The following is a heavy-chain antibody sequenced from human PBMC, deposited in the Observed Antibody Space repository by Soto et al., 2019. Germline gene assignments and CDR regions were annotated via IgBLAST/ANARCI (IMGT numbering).Heavy chain of an antibody. CDR2: IIPIFGTA. D-gene: IGHD3-10*01. V-gene: IGHV1-69*13. CDR3: ARGLTMVRGVIISDWFDP. CDR1: GGTFSSYA. Sequence: GASVKVSCKASGGTFSSYAISWVRQAPGQGLEWMGGIIPIFGTANYAQKFQGRVTITADESTSTAYMELSSLRSEDTAVYYCARGLTMVRGVIISDWFDPWGQGTLVTVSS. J-gene: IGHJ5*02.